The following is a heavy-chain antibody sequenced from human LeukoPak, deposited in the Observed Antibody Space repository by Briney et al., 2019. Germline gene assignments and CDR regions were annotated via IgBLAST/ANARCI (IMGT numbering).Heavy chain of an antibody. Sequence: PGGSLRLSCAASGFTFSSYEMNWVRPAPGKGLEWVSYITSSGNTIYYADSVKGRFTISRDNAKNSLYLQMNSLRAEDTAVYYCARLTTMTTTGGPFDYWGQGTLVTVSS. J-gene: IGHJ4*02. CDR2: ITSSGNTI. CDR1: GFTFSSYE. D-gene: IGHD4-17*01. CDR3: ARLTTMTTTGGPFDY. V-gene: IGHV3-48*03.